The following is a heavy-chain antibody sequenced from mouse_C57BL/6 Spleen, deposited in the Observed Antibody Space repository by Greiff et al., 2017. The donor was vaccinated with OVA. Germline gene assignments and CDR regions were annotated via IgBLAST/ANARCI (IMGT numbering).Heavy chain of an antibody. CDR3: ARSTVVATRYFDY. Sequence: QVQLQQPGAELVKPGASVKLSCKASGYTFTSYWMQWVKQRPGQGLEWIGEIDPSDSYTNYNQKFKGKATLTVDTSSSTAYMQLSSLTSEDSAVYYCARSTVVATRYFDYWGQGTTLTVSS. D-gene: IGHD1-1*01. V-gene: IGHV1-50*01. J-gene: IGHJ2*01. CDR1: GYTFTSYW. CDR2: IDPSDSYT.